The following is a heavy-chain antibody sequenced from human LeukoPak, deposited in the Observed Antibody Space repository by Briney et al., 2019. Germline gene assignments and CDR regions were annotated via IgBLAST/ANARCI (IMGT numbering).Heavy chain of an antibody. CDR3: ATEGYYDSSGYYTDY. J-gene: IGHJ4*02. CDR1: GGSISSYY. CDR2: IYYSGST. V-gene: IGHV4-59*01. Sequence: PSETLSLTCTVSGGSISSYYWSWIRQPPGKGLEWIGYIYYSGSTNYKPSLKSRVTISVETSKNQFSLKLRSVTAEDTAVYYCATEGYYDSSGYYTDYWGQGTLVTVSS. D-gene: IGHD3-22*01.